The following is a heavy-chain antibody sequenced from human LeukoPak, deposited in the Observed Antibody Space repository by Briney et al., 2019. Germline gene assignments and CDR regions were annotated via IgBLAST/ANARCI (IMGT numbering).Heavy chain of an antibody. D-gene: IGHD3-10*01. V-gene: IGHV1-2*02. CDR1: GYTFTGYY. J-gene: IGHJ3*02. Sequence: ASVKVSCKASGYTFTGYYMHWVRQAPGQGLEWMGWINPNSGGTNYAQKFQGRVTMTRDTSISTAYMELSRLRSDDTAVYYCARDGSTSNGGAFDIWGQGTMVTVSS. CDR2: INPNSGGT. CDR3: ARDGSTSNGGAFDI.